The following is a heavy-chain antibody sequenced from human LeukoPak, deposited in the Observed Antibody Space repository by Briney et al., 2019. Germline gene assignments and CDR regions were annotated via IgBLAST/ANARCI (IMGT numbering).Heavy chain of an antibody. CDR3: ARRFRKSVVPAASPYFDY. CDR1: GVSISSYY. J-gene: IGHJ4*02. CDR2: IYTSGST. Sequence: SETLSLTCTVSGVSISSYYWSWIRQPAGKGLEWIGRIYTSGSTNYNPSLKSRVTMSVDTSKNQFSLKLSSVTAADTAVYYCARRFRKSVVPAASPYFDYWGQGTLVTVSS. V-gene: IGHV4-4*07. D-gene: IGHD2-2*01.